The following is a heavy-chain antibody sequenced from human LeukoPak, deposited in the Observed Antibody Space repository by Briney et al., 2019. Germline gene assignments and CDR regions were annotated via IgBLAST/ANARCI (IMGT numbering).Heavy chain of an antibody. CDR3: ARLAVTAGYYYYGMDV. V-gene: IGHV4-59*08. CDR2: IYYSGST. D-gene: IGHD4-17*01. J-gene: IGHJ6*02. CDR1: GRSISSYY. Sequence: PSETLSLTCTVSGRSISSYYWSWIRQPPGKGLEWIGYIYYSGSTNYNPSLKSRVTISVDTSKNQFSLKLSSVTAADTAVYYCARLAVTAGYYYYGMDVWGQGTTVTVSS.